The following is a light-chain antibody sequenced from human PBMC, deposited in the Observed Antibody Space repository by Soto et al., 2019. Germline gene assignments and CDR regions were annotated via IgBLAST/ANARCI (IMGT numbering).Light chain of an antibody. V-gene: IGLV1-40*01. CDR2: GNS. CDR1: SSNIGAGYD. J-gene: IGLJ3*02. Sequence: QSVLTQSPPVSGAPGQRVTISCTGSSSNIGAGYDVHWYQQLPGTAPKLLIYGNSNRPSGVPDRFSGSKSGTSASLAITGLQAEDEADYYCQSYDSSLSGSWVFGGGTKVTVL. CDR3: QSYDSSLSGSWV.